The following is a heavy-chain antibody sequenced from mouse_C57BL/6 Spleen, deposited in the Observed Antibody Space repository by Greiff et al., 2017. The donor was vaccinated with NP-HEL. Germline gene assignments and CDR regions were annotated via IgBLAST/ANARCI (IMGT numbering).Heavy chain of an antibody. D-gene: IGHD1-1*01. V-gene: IGHV1-61*01. CDR2: IYPSDSET. CDR3: ARPYYGSSYYFDY. CDR1: GYTFTSYW. J-gene: IGHJ2*01. Sequence: VQLQQSGAELVRPGSSVKLSCKASGYTFTSYWMDWVKQRPGQGLEWIGNIYPSDSETHYNQKFKDKATLTVDKSSSTAYMQLSSLTSEDSAVYYCARPYYGSSYYFDYWGQGTTLTVSS.